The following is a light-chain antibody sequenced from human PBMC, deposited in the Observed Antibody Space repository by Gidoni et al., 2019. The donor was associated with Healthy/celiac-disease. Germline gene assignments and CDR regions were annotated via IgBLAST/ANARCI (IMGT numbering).Light chain of an antibody. CDR1: QSVSSSY. J-gene: IGKJ2*04. Sequence: EIVLTQSPGTLSLSPGERATLSCRASQSVSSSYLAWYQQKPGQAPRLLIYGAYSRATGIPHRFSGSGSGTDFTLTISRLEPEDFAVYYCQQYGSSPCSFGQGTKLEIK. CDR2: GAY. CDR3: QQYGSSPCS. V-gene: IGKV3-20*01.